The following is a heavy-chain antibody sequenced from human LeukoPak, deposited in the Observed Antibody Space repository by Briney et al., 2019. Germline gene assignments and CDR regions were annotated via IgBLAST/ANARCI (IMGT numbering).Heavy chain of an antibody. Sequence: SETLSLTCTVSGGSINSCYWSWIRQPPGKGLEWIGYIYYTGSTNYNPSLKSRVTISVDTSKNQFSLKLSSVTAADTAVYYCARDDGYYGSGRSNWYFDLWGRGTLVTVSS. CDR3: ARDDGYYGSGRSNWYFDL. D-gene: IGHD3-10*01. J-gene: IGHJ2*01. CDR2: IYYTGST. CDR1: GGSINSCY. V-gene: IGHV4-59*01.